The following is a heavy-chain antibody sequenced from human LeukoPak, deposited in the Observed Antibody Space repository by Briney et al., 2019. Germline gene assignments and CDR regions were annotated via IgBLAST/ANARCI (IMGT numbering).Heavy chain of an antibody. V-gene: IGHV1-46*03. J-gene: IGHJ1*01. D-gene: IGHD3-3*01. CDR1: GYTFTSYY. Sequence: ASVKVSCKASGYTFTSYYMHWVRQAPGQGLEWIGIINPSGGSTSYAQKFQGRVTMTRDTSTSTVYMELSSLRSEDTAVYYCARDRDFWSGYGEFEYFQHWGQGTLVTVSS. CDR3: ARDRDFWSGYGEFEYFQH. CDR2: INPSGGST.